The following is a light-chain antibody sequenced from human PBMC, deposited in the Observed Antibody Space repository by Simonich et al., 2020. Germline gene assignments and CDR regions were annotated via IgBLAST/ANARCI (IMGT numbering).Light chain of an antibody. CDR1: SIDVGGYNY. Sequence: QSALTQPRSVSGSPGQSVTISCTGTSIDVGGYNYVSWDQQHPGKAPKLMIYDVSKRPSGVPVRFSGAKSGNTASLSISGLQAEDEADYYCCSYAGSYSWVFGGGTKLTVL. V-gene: IGLV2-11*01. CDR3: CSYAGSYSWV. CDR2: DVS. J-gene: IGLJ3*02.